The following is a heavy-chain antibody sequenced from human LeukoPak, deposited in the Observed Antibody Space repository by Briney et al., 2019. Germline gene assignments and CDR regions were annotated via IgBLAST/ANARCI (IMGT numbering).Heavy chain of an antibody. Sequence: AAVTDSFKASGCTFTSYGGTWVRQAPGQGLEWRGWINVPNGHINYAPKLQGRVTLTTDTFTSTAYMEVRSLPSDDTAIYYCARDSNGNVDYWGQGTLVTVSS. CDR2: INVPNGHI. D-gene: IGHD1-20*01. J-gene: IGHJ4*02. CDR1: GCTFTSYG. V-gene: IGHV1-18*01. CDR3: ARDSNGNVDY.